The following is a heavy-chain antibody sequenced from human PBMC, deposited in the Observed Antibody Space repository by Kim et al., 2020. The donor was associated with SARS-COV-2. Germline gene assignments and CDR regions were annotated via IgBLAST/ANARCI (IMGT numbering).Heavy chain of an antibody. Sequence: GGSLRLSCAASGFTVSSNYMTWVRQAPGKGLDWVSIIYGGGSTYYADSVKGRFTISRDNSKNKLYLQMNSLRVDDTAVYYCATSRGYNYYGIDVWGQGTTVTVPS. D-gene: IGHD3-10*01. J-gene: IGHJ6*02. V-gene: IGHV3-53*01. CDR1: GFTVSSNY. CDR2: IYGGGST. CDR3: ATSRGYNYYGIDV.